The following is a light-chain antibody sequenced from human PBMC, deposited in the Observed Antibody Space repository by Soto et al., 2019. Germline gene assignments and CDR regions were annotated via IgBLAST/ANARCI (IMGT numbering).Light chain of an antibody. CDR1: SSDVGGYNY. Sequence: QSALTQPASVSGSPGQSITISCTGTSSDVGGYNYVSWYQQHPGKAPKLMIYDVSNRPSGVSNRFSGYKSGNTASLTISGLQAEDEADYYCSSYTSSSTQVFGGGTKLTV. CDR2: DVS. J-gene: IGLJ2*01. V-gene: IGLV2-14*01. CDR3: SSYTSSSTQV.